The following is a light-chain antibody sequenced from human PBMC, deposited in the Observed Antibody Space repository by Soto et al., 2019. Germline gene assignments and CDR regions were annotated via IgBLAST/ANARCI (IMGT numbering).Light chain of an antibody. J-gene: IGLJ2*01. V-gene: IGLV6-57*04. CDR1: SGSIGSFY. Sequence: NFMLTQPHSVSESPGQAVTLSCTRTSGSIGSFYVQWYQQRPGSAPTTVIYHNNQRPSGVPDRFSGSIDSSSTSASLTISGLETEDEADYYCQSYDSITVVFGGGTKLTVL. CDR2: HNN. CDR3: QSYDSITVV.